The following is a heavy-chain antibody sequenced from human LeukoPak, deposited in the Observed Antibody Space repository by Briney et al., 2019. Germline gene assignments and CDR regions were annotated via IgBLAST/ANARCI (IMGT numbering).Heavy chain of an antibody. CDR3: ARGPPWGSAGLNDY. J-gene: IGHJ4*02. CDR1: GFTFSSYS. V-gene: IGHV3-21*01. D-gene: IGHD7-27*01. Sequence: GGSLRLSCAASGFTFSSYSMNWVRQAPGKGLEWVSSISSSSSYIYYADSVKGRFTISRDNAKNSLYLQMNSLRAEDTAVYYCARGPPWGSAGLNDYWGQGTLVTVSS. CDR2: ISSSSSYI.